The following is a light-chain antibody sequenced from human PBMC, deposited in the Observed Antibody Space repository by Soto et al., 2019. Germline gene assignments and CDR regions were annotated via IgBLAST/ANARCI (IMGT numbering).Light chain of an antibody. CDR2: RTS. CDR1: QSAFSNY. CDR3: QQYGNLPLA. V-gene: IGKV3-20*01. Sequence: EIVLTQSPGTLSLSPGERATLSCRASQSAFSNYLAWYQQKPGQAPRLLIYRTSSRATGIPDRFSGSGSGTDFTLTVSRLEPEDFAMYYCQQYGNLPLAFGGGTKVEI. J-gene: IGKJ4*01.